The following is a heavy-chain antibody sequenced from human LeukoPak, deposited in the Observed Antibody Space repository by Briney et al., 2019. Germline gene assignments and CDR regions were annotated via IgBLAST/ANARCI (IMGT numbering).Heavy chain of an antibody. CDR2: IYYSGST. J-gene: IGHJ4*02. CDR1: GGSISSSSYY. V-gene: IGHV4-39*01. Sequence: PSETLSLTCTVSGGSISSSSYYWGWIRQPPGKGLEWIGSIYYSGSTYYNPSLKSRVTISVDTSKNQFSLKLSSVTAADTAVYYCARPESSINWAYWGRGTLVTVSS. D-gene: IGHD3-10*01. CDR3: ARPESSINWAY.